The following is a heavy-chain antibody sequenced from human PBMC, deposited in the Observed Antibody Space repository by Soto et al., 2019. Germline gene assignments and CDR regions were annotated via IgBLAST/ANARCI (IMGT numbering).Heavy chain of an antibody. Sequence: EVQLLEYGGGLVQPEGSLRLSCAASGFTFSSYAMSWVSQAPGKGLEWVSGISGSGGSTYYADSVKGRFTISRDNSKNTVYLQMNSLKADDTAVYYCAKVTGPIYYYGSVKFDTWGRGSLVTV. CDR1: GFTFSSYA. D-gene: IGHD3-10*01. CDR3: AKVTGPIYYYGSVKFDT. J-gene: IGHJ5*01. V-gene: IGHV3-23*01. CDR2: ISGSGGST.